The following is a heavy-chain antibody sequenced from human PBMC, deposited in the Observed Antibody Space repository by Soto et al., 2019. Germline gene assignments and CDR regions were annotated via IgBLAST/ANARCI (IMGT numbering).Heavy chain of an antibody. CDR3: VKDESINWYSGHFRH. V-gene: IGHV3-9*01. CDR1: GFTVDDYA. Sequence: CWSLGLACAACGFTVDDYAMHWVRKIPGKGLEWVSGINWNSGSIGYGDSVKGRFAISRDNAKNSLHLQMNSLSAEDTAFYYCVKDESINWYSGHFRHWGEGTLGTVSS. D-gene: IGHD6-13*01. CDR2: INWNSGSI. J-gene: IGHJ1*01.